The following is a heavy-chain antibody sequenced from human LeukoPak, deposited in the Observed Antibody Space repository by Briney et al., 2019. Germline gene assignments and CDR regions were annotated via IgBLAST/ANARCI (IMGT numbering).Heavy chain of an antibody. Sequence: GGSLRLSCAASGFTFSSYSMNWVRQAPGKGLEWVSSISSSSSYIYYADSVKGRFTISRDNAKNSLYLQMNSLRAEDTAVYYCAKTDSSDYSYYFDYWGQGTLVTVSS. D-gene: IGHD3-22*01. CDR2: ISSSSSYI. CDR1: GFTFSSYS. CDR3: AKTDSSDYSYYFDY. J-gene: IGHJ4*02. V-gene: IGHV3-21*04.